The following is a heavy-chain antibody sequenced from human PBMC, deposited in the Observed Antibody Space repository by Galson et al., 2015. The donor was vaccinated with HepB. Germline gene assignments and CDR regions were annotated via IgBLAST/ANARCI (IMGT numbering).Heavy chain of an antibody. Sequence: SLRLSCAASGFTISTYWMHWARQAQGKGLVWVSRINSDASSTDYADSVRGRFTTSRDNAKNTLYLQMNSLRAEDTAVYYCARDRNLYYYNSGGFLSWGRGTLVTVSS. CDR1: GFTISTYW. V-gene: IGHV3-74*01. CDR3: ARDRNLYYYNSGGFLS. J-gene: IGHJ4*02. D-gene: IGHD3-22*01. CDR2: INSDASST.